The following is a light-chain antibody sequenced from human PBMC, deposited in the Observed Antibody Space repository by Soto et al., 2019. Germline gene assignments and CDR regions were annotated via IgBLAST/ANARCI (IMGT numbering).Light chain of an antibody. Sequence: DIQMTQSPSTLSASVGDRVTITCRAGQRISSCLAWYQQKPGTAPKLLIYDVSSLESGVPSRFSGSGSGTEFALPISSLQPDDFATYYCQQYNSYLFTFGPGTKVDIK. CDR1: QRISSC. CDR3: QQYNSYLFT. J-gene: IGKJ3*01. CDR2: DVS. V-gene: IGKV1-5*01.